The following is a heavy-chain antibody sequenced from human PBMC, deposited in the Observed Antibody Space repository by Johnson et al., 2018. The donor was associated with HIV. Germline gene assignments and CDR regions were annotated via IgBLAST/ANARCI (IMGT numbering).Heavy chain of an antibody. CDR1: GFTFSSYA. D-gene: IGHD3-22*01. CDR2: ISYDGSNK. J-gene: IGHJ3*02. CDR3: ASDRPIAPFDS. V-gene: IGHV3-30-3*01. Sequence: QVQLVESGGGVVQPGRSLRLSCAASGFTFSSYAMHWVRQAPGKGLEWVAVISYDGSNKYYADSVKGRFTISRDNSKNTLYLQMNSLRAEDTAVYYCASDRPIAPFDSWGQGTMVTVSS.